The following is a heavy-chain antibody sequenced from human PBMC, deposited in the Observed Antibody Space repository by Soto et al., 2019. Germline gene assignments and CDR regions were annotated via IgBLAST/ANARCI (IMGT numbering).Heavy chain of an antibody. V-gene: IGHV3-30-3*01. CDR3: ASLPPPDCISTSCYDY. CDR1: GFTFSSYA. CDR2: ISYDGSNK. D-gene: IGHD2-2*01. Sequence: QVQLVESGGGVVQPGRSLRLSCAASGFTFSSYAMHWVRQAPGNGLEWVAVISYDGSNKYYADSEKGRFTISRDNSKNALYRQMNSLRAEDTAVEYCASLPPPDCISTSCYDYWGKGTVVTVSS. J-gene: IGHJ4*02.